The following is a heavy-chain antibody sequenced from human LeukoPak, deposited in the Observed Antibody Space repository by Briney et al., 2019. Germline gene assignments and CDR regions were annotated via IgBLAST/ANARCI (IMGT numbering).Heavy chain of an antibody. CDR1: GFTFSSYG. V-gene: IGHV3-30*03. D-gene: IGHD4-11*01. J-gene: IGHJ5*02. Sequence: GGSLRLSCAASGFTFSSYGMHWVRQAPGKGLEWVAVISYDGSNKYYADSVKGRFTISRDNSKNTLYLQMNSLRAEDTAVYYCARAGVTTIQLEPWGQGTLVTVSS. CDR2: ISYDGSNK. CDR3: ARAGVTTIQLEP.